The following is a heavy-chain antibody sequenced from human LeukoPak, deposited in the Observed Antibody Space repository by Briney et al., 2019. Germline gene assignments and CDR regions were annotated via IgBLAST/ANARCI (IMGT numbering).Heavy chain of an antibody. Sequence: PSETLSLPCTVSGGSMSSSSYYWRWIRQPPGKGLEWIGSIYYSGSPYYNPSLKSRLTISVDTSKNQFSLRVTSVTAADTAVYYCARLSGYSSGYIGYWGRGTLVTVSS. D-gene: IGHD5-18*01. V-gene: IGHV4-39*01. CDR1: GGSMSSSSYY. J-gene: IGHJ4*02. CDR3: ARLSGYSSGYIGY. CDR2: IYYSGSP.